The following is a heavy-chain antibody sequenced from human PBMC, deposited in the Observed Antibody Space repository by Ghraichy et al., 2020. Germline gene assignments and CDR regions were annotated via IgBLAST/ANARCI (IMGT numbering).Heavy chain of an antibody. Sequence: GGSLRLSCAASGFTFSSYSMNWVRQAPGKGLEWVSYISSSSSTIYYADSVKGRFTISRDNAKNSLYLQMNSLRAEDTAVYYCARLQRPLWYHVVPAAMARYYYMDVWGKGTTVTVSS. CDR2: ISSSSSTI. V-gene: IGHV3-48*01. J-gene: IGHJ6*03. CDR1: GFTFSSYS. D-gene: IGHD2-2*01. CDR3: ARLQRPLWYHVVPAAMARYYYMDV.